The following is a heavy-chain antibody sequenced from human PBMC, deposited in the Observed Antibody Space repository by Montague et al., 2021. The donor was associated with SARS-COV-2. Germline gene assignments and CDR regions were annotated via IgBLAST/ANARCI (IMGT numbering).Heavy chain of an antibody. CDR1: GFSLNTSGMC. Sequence: PALVKPTQTLTLTCTFSGFSLNTSGMCVSWIRQPPGKALEWLARIDWDDNKYYSTSLKTRLTISKDTSKNRVVLTMTNMDPVDTGTYYCARIRSGYSHGWYGHYSSYMDGWGKGTTVTVSS. V-gene: IGHV2-70*11. D-gene: IGHD6-19*01. CDR3: ARIRSGYSHGWYGHYSSYMDG. J-gene: IGHJ6*03. CDR2: IDWDDNK.